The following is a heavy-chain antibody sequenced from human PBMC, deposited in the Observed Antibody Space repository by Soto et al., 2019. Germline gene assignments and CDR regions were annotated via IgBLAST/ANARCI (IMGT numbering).Heavy chain of an antibody. Sequence: GGSLRLSCAASGFTFSSYAMTWXRQAPGRGLEWVSAISGTGSPTYYADSVKGRFTISRDNSKNTLYLQMNSLRADDTAVYYCARDMSGGTYNYYYGMDVWGQGTTVTVSS. V-gene: IGHV3-23*01. J-gene: IGHJ6*02. CDR2: ISGTGSPT. CDR1: GFTFSSYA. CDR3: ARDMSGGTYNYYYGMDV. D-gene: IGHD1-26*01.